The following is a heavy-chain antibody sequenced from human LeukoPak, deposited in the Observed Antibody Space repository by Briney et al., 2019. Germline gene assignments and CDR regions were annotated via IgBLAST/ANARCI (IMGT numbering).Heavy chain of an antibody. J-gene: IGHJ3*02. CDR3: ARGGFSSGWDDAFDI. CDR1: GGSISSGGYY. D-gene: IGHD6-19*01. Sequence: SETLSLTCTVSGGSISSGGYYWSWIRQPPGKGLEWIGYIYHSGSTYYNPSLKSRVTISVDTSKNQFSLKLSSVTAADTAVYYCARGGFSSGWDDAFDIWGQGTMVTVSS. V-gene: IGHV4-30-2*01. CDR2: IYHSGST.